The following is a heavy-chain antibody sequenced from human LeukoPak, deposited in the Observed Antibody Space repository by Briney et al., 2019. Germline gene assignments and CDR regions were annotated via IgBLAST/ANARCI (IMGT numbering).Heavy chain of an antibody. CDR2: IIPIFGTA. D-gene: IGHD4-23*01. J-gene: IGHJ5*02. CDR3: ARTTDYGGNNWFDP. CDR1: GGTFSSYA. Sequence: ASVKVSCKASGGTFSSYAISWVRQAPGQGLEWMGGIIPIFGTANYTQKFQGRVTITTDESTSTAYMELSSLRSEDTAVYYCARTTDYGGNNWFDPWGQGTLVTVSS. V-gene: IGHV1-69*05.